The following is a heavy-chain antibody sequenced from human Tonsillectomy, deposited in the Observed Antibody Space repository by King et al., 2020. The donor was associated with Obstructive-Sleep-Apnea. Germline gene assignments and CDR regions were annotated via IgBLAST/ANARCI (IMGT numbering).Heavy chain of an antibody. CDR2: INHSGTT. V-gene: IGHV4-34*01. J-gene: IGHJ5*02. Sequence: VQLQQWGAGLLKPSETLSLTCAVYGGSFSVYYWAWIRQPPGKGLEWIGEINHSGTTNYNMSLTSRVTMSVDTSRNQFSLMLSSVTAADTAVYYCASWPYYFGSENWLAPWGQGTLVTVSS. CDR1: GGSFSVYY. CDR3: ASWPYYFGSENWLAP. D-gene: IGHD3-10*01.